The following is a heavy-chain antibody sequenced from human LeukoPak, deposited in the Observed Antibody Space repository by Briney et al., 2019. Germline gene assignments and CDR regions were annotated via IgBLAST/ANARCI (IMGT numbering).Heavy chain of an antibody. CDR1: GYTFTSYA. D-gene: IGHD3-22*01. CDR3: ARDPPRRGYLQAVDY. J-gene: IGHJ4*02. Sequence: AASVKVSCKASGYTFTSYAMNWVRQAPGQGLEWMGWISAYNGNTNYAQKLQGRVTTTTDTSTSTAYMELRSLRSDDTAVYYCARDPPRRGYLQAVDYWGQGTLVTVSS. V-gene: IGHV1-18*01. CDR2: ISAYNGNT.